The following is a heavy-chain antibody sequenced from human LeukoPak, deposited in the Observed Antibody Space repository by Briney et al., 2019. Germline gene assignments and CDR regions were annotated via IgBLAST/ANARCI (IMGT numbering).Heavy chain of an antibody. Sequence: GESLKISCKGSGYSFTNYWIGWVRQMPGKGLEWMGIIYPGDSDTRYSPSFQGQVTISADKSISTAYLQWSSLKASDTAMYYCARGHYGSGNYYHFDHWGQGTLVTVSS. CDR1: GYSFTNYW. CDR3: ARGHYGSGNYYHFDH. CDR2: IYPGDSDT. J-gene: IGHJ4*02. V-gene: IGHV5-51*01. D-gene: IGHD3-10*01.